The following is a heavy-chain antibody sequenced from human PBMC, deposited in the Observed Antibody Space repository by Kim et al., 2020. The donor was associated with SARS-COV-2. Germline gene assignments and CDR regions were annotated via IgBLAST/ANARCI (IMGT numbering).Heavy chain of an antibody. CDR2: ISGYNGNT. Sequence: ASVKVSCKASGYTFTRYGVSWVRQAPGQGLEWMGWISGYNGNTNYAQKLQGRVTMTTDTSTSTAYMELRSLRSDDTAVYYCASGGSDGPAGYWGQGTLVTVSS. CDR1: GYTFTRYG. D-gene: IGHD2-15*01. CDR3: ASGGSDGPAGY. V-gene: IGHV1-18*01. J-gene: IGHJ4*02.